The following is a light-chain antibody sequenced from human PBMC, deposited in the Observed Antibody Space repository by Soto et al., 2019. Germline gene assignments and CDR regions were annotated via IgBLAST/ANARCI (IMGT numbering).Light chain of an antibody. CDR2: EVS. Sequence: QSVLTQPASVSGSPGQSITISCTGTNSDVGSFNLVSWYQHHPGKAPELILYEVSQRPSGVSSRFSGSKSGNTASLTISGLQAEDEADYYCSSYAGNSPLWVFGGGTKVTV. V-gene: IGLV2-23*02. CDR1: NSDVGSFNL. J-gene: IGLJ3*02. CDR3: SSYAGNSPLWV.